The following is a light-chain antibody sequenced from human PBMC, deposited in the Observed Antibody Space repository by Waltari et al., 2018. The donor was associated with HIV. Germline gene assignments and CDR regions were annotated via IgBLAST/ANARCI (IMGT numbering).Light chain of an antibody. Sequence: SYELTQPPSVSVSPGQTAVITCSGDVLPRQYSYWYQQKPGRAPVVVIYKDSERPSGIPERFSGSSSGTTVTLTITGVQAEDEADYHCCSYAGGITHVLFGGGTKLTVL. CDR3: CSYAGGITHVL. V-gene: IGLV3-25*03. J-gene: IGLJ2*01. CDR1: VLPRQY. CDR2: KDS.